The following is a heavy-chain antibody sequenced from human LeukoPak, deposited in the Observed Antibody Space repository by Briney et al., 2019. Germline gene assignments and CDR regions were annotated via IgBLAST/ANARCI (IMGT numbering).Heavy chain of an antibody. CDR1: GFTFSSYS. CDR3: ARDLNTDFFDWPDY. CDR2: ISSSSSYI. V-gene: IGHV3-21*01. J-gene: IGHJ4*02. D-gene: IGHD3-9*01. Sequence: GGSLGLSCAASGFTFSSYSMNWVRQAPGKGLEWASSISSSSSYIYYADSVKGRFTISRDNAKNSLYLQMNSLRAEDTAVYYCARDLNTDFFDWPDYWGQGTLVTVSS.